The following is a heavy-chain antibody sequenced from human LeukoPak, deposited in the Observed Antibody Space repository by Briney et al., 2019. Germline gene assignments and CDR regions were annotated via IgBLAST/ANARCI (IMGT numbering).Heavy chain of an antibody. Sequence: ASVTVSCKASGYIFTSYYMHWARQAPGQGLEWVGVINTSAGSTTYAQKFQGRVTMTRDTSTSIVYMELSSLRSEDTAVYYCAREEMASMTFSLEHTFDIWGQGTMVTVSS. CDR3: AREEMASMTFSLEHTFDI. D-gene: IGHD5-24*01. CDR1: GYIFTSYY. CDR2: INTSAGST. J-gene: IGHJ3*02. V-gene: IGHV1-46*01.